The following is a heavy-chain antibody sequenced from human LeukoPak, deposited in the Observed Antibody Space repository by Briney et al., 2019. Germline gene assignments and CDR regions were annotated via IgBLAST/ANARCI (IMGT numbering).Heavy chain of an antibody. CDR3: ARGYSAYAKDF. CDR2: IHHSGIT. J-gene: IGHJ4*02. Sequence: SERLSLTCTVSGGSISSYYWSWSRQPPGKGLEWIGYIHHSGITDSNPSLQSRVTISVDTSKSQFSLKLSSVTAADTAVYYCARGYSAYAKDFWGPGTLVPVSS. V-gene: IGHV4-59*01. CDR1: GGSISSYY. D-gene: IGHD5-12*01.